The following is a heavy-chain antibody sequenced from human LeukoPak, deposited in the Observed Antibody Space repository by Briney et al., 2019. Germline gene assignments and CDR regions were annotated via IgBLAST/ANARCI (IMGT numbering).Heavy chain of an antibody. V-gene: IGHV3-21*03. D-gene: IGHD5-18*01. CDR1: GFTFSSYS. CDR3: ARVLRRQLWSRVDDY. Sequence: PGGSLRHSCAASGFTFSSYSMNWVREAPGKGLEWVSSISSSSSYIYYADSVKGRFTISRDNAKNSLYLQMNSLRAEDTAVYYCARVLRRQLWSRVDDYWGQGTLVTVSS. CDR2: ISSSSSYI. J-gene: IGHJ4*02.